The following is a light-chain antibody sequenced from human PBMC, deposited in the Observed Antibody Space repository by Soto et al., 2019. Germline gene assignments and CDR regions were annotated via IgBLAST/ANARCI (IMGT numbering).Light chain of an antibody. CDR3: QQSYTTLFT. CDR2: AAS. V-gene: IGKV1-39*01. J-gene: IGKJ3*01. Sequence: DIQMTQSPSSLSASVGDRVTITCRASQSISNYLNWYQQKPGKAPKLLIYAASSLQSGVPSRFSGIGSVTDFTLTISSLQPEDFATYSCQQSYTTLFTFGPGTNVDI. CDR1: QSISNY.